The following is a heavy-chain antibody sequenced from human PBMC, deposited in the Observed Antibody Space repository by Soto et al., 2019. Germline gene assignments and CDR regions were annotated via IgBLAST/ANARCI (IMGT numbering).Heavy chain of an antibody. J-gene: IGHJ6*02. Sequence: PSETLSLTCAVSGGSISSSNWWSWVRQPPGKGLEWIGEIYHSGSTNYNPSLKSRVTMSVDKSKNQFSLNLDYVTVAETAVYYCARDPNVGVYYNSRGIYYNYYVLAVWGQGTTVPVSS. D-gene: IGHD3-22*01. CDR2: IYHSGST. V-gene: IGHV4-4*02. CDR1: GGSISSSNW. CDR3: ARDPNVGVYYNSRGIYYNYYVLAV.